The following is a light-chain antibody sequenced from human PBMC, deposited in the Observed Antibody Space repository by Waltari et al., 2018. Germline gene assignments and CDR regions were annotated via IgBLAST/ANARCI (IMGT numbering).Light chain of an antibody. CDR1: RPNIGTHT. CDR2: ADD. V-gene: IGLV1-44*01. CDR3: ASWDDTLTVS. J-gene: IGLJ1*01. Sequence: QSVLTQPPSASGTPGQRVIISCSGSRPNIGTHTVNWYQQLPGPAPKLLIFADDQRPSGVPDRFSGSKSDTSASLAISGLQSEDEADYYCASWDDTLTVSFGTGTKVIVL.